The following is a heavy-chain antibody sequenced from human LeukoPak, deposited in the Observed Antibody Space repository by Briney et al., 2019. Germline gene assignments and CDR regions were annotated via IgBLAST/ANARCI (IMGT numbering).Heavy chain of an antibody. CDR3: ARDKSSGSLGYFDY. CDR2: INAGSGNT. D-gene: IGHD1-26*01. Sequence: ASAKVSCKASGYTFTSYAMHWVRQAPGQRLEWMGWINAGSGNTKYSQKFQGRVTITRDTSASTAYMELSSLRSEDTAVYYCARDKSSGSLGYFDYWGQGTLVTVSS. CDR1: GYTFTSYA. V-gene: IGHV1-3*01. J-gene: IGHJ4*02.